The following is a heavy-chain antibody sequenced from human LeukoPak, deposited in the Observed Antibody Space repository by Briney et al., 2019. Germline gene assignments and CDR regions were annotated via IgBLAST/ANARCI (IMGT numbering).Heavy chain of an antibody. D-gene: IGHD3-3*01. CDR2: ISGSGGST. CDR1: GFTFSSYA. J-gene: IGHJ4*02. V-gene: IGHV3-23*01. Sequence: GGSLRLSCAASGFTFSSYAMSWVRQAPGKGLEWVSAISGSGGSTYYADSVKGRFTISRDNSKNTLYLQMNSLRAEDTAVYYCAKLPDPEYYDFWSGPNDYWGQGTLVTVSS. CDR3: AKLPDPEYYDFWSGPNDY.